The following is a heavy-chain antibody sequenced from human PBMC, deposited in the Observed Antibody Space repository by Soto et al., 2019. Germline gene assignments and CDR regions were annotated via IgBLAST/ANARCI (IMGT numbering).Heavy chain of an antibody. D-gene: IGHD1-26*01. Sequence: SVKVSCKASGGTFSSCAISWVRQAPGQGLEWMGGIIPIFGTANYAQKFQGRVTITADESTSTAYMELSSLRSEDTAVYYCARVRGSYEADTYYYYGMDVWGQGTTVTVSS. CDR3: ARVRGSYEADTYYYYGMDV. J-gene: IGHJ6*02. V-gene: IGHV1-69*13. CDR2: IIPIFGTA. CDR1: GGTFSSCA.